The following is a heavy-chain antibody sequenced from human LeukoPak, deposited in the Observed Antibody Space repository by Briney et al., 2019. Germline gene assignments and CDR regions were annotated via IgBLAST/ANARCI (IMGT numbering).Heavy chain of an antibody. Sequence: ASVKVSCKASGYTFTSYGISWVRQAPGQGLEWMGWISADNGNTNYAQKLQGRVTITTDTPTSTAYMELRSLRSDDTAVYFCARCSGGDCYRPLDFWGQGTLVTVSS. D-gene: IGHD2-21*01. V-gene: IGHV1-18*01. CDR2: ISADNGNT. CDR3: ARCSGGDCYRPLDF. CDR1: GYTFTSYG. J-gene: IGHJ4*02.